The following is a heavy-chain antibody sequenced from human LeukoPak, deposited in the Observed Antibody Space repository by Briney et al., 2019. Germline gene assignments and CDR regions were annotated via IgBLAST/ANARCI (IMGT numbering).Heavy chain of an antibody. CDR2: IVGSGGNT. CDR3: GKDSRGSSVRVFDC. D-gene: IGHD5/OR15-5a*01. J-gene: IGHJ4*02. CDR1: GFTFGSYA. Sequence: GGSLRLSCTASGFTFGSYAMTWVRRAPGKGLEWVSSIVGSGGNTYYADSVKGRFTISGDNSKSTLSLQMNSLRAEDTAVYYCGKDSRGSSVRVFDCWGQGILVTVSS. V-gene: IGHV3-23*01.